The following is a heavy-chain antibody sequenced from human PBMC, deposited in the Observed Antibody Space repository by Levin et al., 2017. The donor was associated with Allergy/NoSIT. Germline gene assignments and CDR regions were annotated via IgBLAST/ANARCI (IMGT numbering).Heavy chain of an antibody. D-gene: IGHD1/OR15-1a*01. Sequence: GESLKISCKASGYSFANYWIGWVRLMPGKGLEWLGIIYPGGSDTRYNPSFEGQVTISADKSISTAYLQWSSLKTSDTAFYYCARGVGVTGTVDYFDYWGQGALVTVSS. CDR3: ARGVGVTGTVDYFDY. CDR1: GYSFANYW. V-gene: IGHV5-51*01. CDR2: IYPGGSDT. J-gene: IGHJ4*02.